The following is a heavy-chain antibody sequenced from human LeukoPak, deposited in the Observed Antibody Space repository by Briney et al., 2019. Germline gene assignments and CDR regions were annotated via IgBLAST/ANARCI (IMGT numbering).Heavy chain of an antibody. Sequence: SETLSLTCAVYGGSFSGYYWSWIRQHPGKGLEWIGYIYYSGSTYYNPSLKSRVTISVDTSKNQFSLKLSSVTAADTAVYYCARGHIGYALFDYWGQGTLVTVSS. CDR1: GGSFSGYY. CDR2: IYYSGST. J-gene: IGHJ4*02. D-gene: IGHD5-12*01. CDR3: ARGHIGYALFDY. V-gene: IGHV4-31*11.